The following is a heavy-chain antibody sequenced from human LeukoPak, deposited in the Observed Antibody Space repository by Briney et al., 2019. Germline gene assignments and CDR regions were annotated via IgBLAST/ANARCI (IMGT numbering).Heavy chain of an antibody. V-gene: IGHV4-39*07. CDR2: LDYSGST. Sequence: SETLSLTCTVSGGSISGSSYYWGWIRQPPEKGLEWIGSLDYSGSTYYTPSLKSRVTISVDTSKNQFSLKLSSVTAADTAVYYCAREGDIVAPWGQGTLVTVSS. D-gene: IGHD3-22*01. J-gene: IGHJ5*02. CDR3: AREGDIVAP. CDR1: GGSISGSSYY.